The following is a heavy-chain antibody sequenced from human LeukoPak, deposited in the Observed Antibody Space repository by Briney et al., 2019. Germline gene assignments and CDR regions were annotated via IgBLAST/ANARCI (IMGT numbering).Heavy chain of an antibody. D-gene: IGHD4-23*01. J-gene: IGHJ2*01. CDR1: GFTFSSYG. CDR2: IWYDGSNK. CDR3: ARGGGYGGILYWYFDL. V-gene: IGHV3-33*01. Sequence: GGSLRLSCAASGFTFSSYGMHWVRQAPGKGLEWVAVIWYDGSNKYYADSVKGRFTISRDNSKNTLYLQMNSLRAEDTAVHYCARGGGYGGILYWYFDLWGRGTLVTVSS.